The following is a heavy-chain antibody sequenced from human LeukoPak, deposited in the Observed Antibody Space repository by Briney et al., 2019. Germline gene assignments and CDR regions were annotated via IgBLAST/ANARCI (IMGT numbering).Heavy chain of an antibody. V-gene: IGHV3-23*01. CDR1: GFSFNTNA. D-gene: IGHD2-21*02. J-gene: IGHJ4*02. Sequence: PGGSLRLSXAASGFSFNTNALSWVRQAPGKGLEWVSSISSGGDRTYYADSVKGRFTISRDNSKNTLSLQMNSLRAEDTALYYCAKVTSDYWGQGTLVSVSS. CDR3: AKVTSDY. CDR2: ISSGGDRT.